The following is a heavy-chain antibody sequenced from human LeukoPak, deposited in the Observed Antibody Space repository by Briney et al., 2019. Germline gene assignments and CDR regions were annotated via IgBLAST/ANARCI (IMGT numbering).Heavy chain of an antibody. D-gene: IGHD3-3*01. J-gene: IGHJ4*02. CDR3: AREYYDFWSGYLFDY. Sequence: ASVKVSCKASGYTFTSYGISWMRQAPGQGLEWMGWTSAYNGNTNYAQKLQGRVTMTTDTSTSTAYMELRSLRSDDTAVYYCAREYYDFWSGYLFDYWGQGTLVTVSS. CDR1: GYTFTSYG. V-gene: IGHV1-18*01. CDR2: TSAYNGNT.